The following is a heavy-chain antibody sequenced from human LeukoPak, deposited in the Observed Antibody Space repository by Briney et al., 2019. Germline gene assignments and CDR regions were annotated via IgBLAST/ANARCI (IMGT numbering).Heavy chain of an antibody. J-gene: IGHJ5*02. V-gene: IGHV1-8*01. CDR2: MNPNSSNT. CDR3: ARGGAAAAGLSRPYNWFDP. Sequence: ASVKVSCKXSGYTFTSYDINWVRQATGQGLEWMGWMNPNSSNTGYAQKFQGRVTMTRNTSISTAYMELSSLRSEDTAVYYCARGGAAAAGLSRPYNWFDPWGQGTLVTVSS. D-gene: IGHD6-13*01. CDR1: GYTFTSYD.